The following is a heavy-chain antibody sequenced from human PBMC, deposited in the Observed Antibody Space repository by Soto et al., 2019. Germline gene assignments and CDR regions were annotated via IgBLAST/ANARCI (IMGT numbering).Heavy chain of an antibody. D-gene: IGHD2-2*02. J-gene: IGHJ4*02. Sequence: EVQLLESGGGLVQPGGSLRLSCAASGFTFSSYAMSWVRRAPGKGLEWVSTIRNSGATTYYADSVKGRFTLSRDNSNNPLDLRMNSLRAEDTAVYYCAKELGYCSSTTCYKGFDYWGQGTLVTVSS. CDR2: IRNSGATT. CDR1: GFTFSSYA. V-gene: IGHV3-23*01. CDR3: AKELGYCSSTTCYKGFDY.